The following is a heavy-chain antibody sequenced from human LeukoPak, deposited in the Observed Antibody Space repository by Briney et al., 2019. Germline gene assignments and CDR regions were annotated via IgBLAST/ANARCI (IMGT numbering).Heavy chain of an antibody. CDR2: VNIGSITV. Sequence: GGSLRLSCAASGFPLSSYSINWVRQAPGKGLEWVSYVNIGSITVSYADSVKGRFTISRDNAKNSLYLQMNSLRAEDTAVYYCSTAKFDNWGQGTLVTVSS. V-gene: IGHV3-48*01. J-gene: IGHJ4*02. CDR3: STAKFDN. CDR1: GFPLSSYS.